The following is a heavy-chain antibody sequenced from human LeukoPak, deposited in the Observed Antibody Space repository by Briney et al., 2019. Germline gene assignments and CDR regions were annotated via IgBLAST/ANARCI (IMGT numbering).Heavy chain of an antibody. D-gene: IGHD6-19*01. V-gene: IGHV3-23*01. CDR1: GFSFTSFA. CDR2: ISPRGNSI. Sequence: PGRSLRLSCAASGFSFTSFAMTWVRQAPGKGLEWISAISPRGNSIYYSDSVRGRFTVSRDNSENTLYLQLNRLTAEDTAVYYCAKNLRTSVAAYEYWGQGTLVTVSS. CDR3: AKNLRTSVAAYEY. J-gene: IGHJ4*02.